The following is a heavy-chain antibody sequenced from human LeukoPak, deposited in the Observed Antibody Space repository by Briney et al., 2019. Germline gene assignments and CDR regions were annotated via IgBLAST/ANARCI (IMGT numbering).Heavy chain of an antibody. CDR2: IWYDGNNK. J-gene: IGHJ4*02. CDR1: GFTFSTYG. D-gene: IGHD3-22*01. V-gene: IGHV3-33*06. CDR3: AKGPSIRYYDGSGYDYFDY. Sequence: GGSLRLSCATSGFTFSTYGMHWVRQAPGKGLEWVAVIWYDGNNKYYGDSVKGRFTISRDSSRNTLYLQMNSLRDEDTAVYYCAKGPSIRYYDGSGYDYFDYWGQGTLVTAST.